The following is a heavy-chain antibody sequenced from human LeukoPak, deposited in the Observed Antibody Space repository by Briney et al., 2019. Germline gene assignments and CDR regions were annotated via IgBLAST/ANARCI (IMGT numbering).Heavy chain of an antibody. J-gene: IGHJ4*02. V-gene: IGHV3-23*01. CDR3: AKEIAPLGAYFDY. Sequence: GGSLRLSCAASGFTFSSYAMSWVRQAPGKGLEWVSSISGSGGNTYYADSVKGRFTISRDNSKNTLYLQMNSLRAEDTAVYYCAKEIAPLGAYFDYWGQGTLVTVSS. CDR1: GFTFSSYA. D-gene: IGHD2/OR15-2a*01. CDR2: ISGSGGNT.